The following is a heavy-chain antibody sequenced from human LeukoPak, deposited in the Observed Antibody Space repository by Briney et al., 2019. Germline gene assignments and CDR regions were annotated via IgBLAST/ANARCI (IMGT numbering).Heavy chain of an antibody. CDR2: INPNNGGT. CDR1: GYTFTGNY. J-gene: IGHJ3*02. V-gene: IGHV1-2*02. Sequence: ASVKVSCKASGYTFTGNYIHWVGQAPGQGLEWVGWINPNNGGTYYGQKFQGRVTMTRDTSIRAAYMDLSSLISEDTAVYYCAREGINRVRGVPFDIWGQGTMVTVSS. CDR3: AREGINRVRGVPFDI. D-gene: IGHD3-10*01.